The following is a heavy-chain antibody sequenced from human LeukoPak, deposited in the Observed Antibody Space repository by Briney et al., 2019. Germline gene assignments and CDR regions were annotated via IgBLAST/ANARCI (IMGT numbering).Heavy chain of an antibody. CDR3: ARGPGPGYFDY. CDR2: ISHDGSDR. J-gene: IGHJ4*02. Sequence: GGSLRLSCAASGFTFSSYGMHWVRQAPGKGLEWVAVISHDGSDRHYTDSVKGRLTISRDNSRNTLYLQMNSLRAEDTAVYYCARGPGPGYFDYWGQGTLVTASS. D-gene: IGHD1-14*01. V-gene: IGHV3-30*19. CDR1: GFTFSSYG.